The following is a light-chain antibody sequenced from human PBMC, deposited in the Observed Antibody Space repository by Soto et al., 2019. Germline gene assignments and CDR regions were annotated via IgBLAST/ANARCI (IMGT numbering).Light chain of an antibody. CDR1: QSVSSY. J-gene: IGKJ4*01. CDR2: DAS. CDR3: QQRSNWLSLT. Sequence: EIVLTQSPAALSLSPEEKATLSCRASQSVSSYLAWYQQKPGQAPRLLIYDASNRATGIPARFSGSGSGTDFSLTISSLEPEDFAVYYCQQRSNWLSLTFGGGTKVDIK. V-gene: IGKV3-11*01.